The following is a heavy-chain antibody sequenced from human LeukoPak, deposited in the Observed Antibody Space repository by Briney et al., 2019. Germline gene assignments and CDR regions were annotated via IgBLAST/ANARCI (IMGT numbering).Heavy chain of an antibody. CDR3: AKSLTYYDFWSGYY. CDR2: ISGSGGST. V-gene: IGHV3-23*01. Sequence: GGSLRLSCAASGYTFSSYAMSWVRQAPGKGLEWVSAISGSGGSTYYADSVKGRFTISRDNSKNSLYLQMNSLRAEDTAVYYCAKSLTYYDFWSGYYWGQGTLVTVSS. CDR1: GYTFSSYA. D-gene: IGHD3-3*01. J-gene: IGHJ4*02.